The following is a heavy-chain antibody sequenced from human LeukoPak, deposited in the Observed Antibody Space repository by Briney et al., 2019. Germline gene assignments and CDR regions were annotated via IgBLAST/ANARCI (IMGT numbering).Heavy chain of an antibody. CDR2: IFHSGYT. J-gene: IGHJ4*02. V-gene: IGHV4-38-2*02. D-gene: IGHD3-10*01. CDR1: GYSISSGYF. CDR3: ARGDTMVRVDY. Sequence: SETLSLTCTVSGYSISSGYFWGWIRQSPGTGLEWIGSIFHSGYTYYNPSLESRVTISVDTSKNQFSLKLSSVTAADTAVYYCARGDTMVRVDYWGQGTLVTVSS.